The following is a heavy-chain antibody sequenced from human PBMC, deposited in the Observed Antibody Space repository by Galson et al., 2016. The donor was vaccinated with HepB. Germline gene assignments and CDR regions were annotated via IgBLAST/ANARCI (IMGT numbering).Heavy chain of an antibody. J-gene: IGHJ4*02. CDR2: MWSDGGNQ. D-gene: IGHD2-15*01. CDR3: EREGLEGTTTHFDF. Sequence: SLRLSCAASGFSFSSHGMHWVRQAPGKGLEWVAVMWSDGGNQLYGDSVKGRVTISRDNSKNTVFLQMNSLRAEDTAVYYCEREGLEGTTTHFDFWGQGTLVSVSS. V-gene: IGHV3-33*01. CDR1: GFSFSSHG.